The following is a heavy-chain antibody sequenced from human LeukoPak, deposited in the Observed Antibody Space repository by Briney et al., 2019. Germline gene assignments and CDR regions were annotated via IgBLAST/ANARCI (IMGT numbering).Heavy chain of an antibody. CDR2: IFHSGST. CDR3: ARDQIHDDAFDI. V-gene: IGHV4-31*03. CDR1: GGSISSGAYY. D-gene: IGHD5-18*01. J-gene: IGHJ3*02. Sequence: SETLSLTCTVSGGSISSGAYYWTWIRQHPGKGLEWIGYIFHSGSTYYNPSLKSRVTIPVDTSRNHFYLNLTSVTAADTAVYYCARDQIHDDAFDIWGRGTMVTVSS.